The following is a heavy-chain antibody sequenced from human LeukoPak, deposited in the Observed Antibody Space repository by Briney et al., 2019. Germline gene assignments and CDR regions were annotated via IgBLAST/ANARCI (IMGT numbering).Heavy chain of an antibody. V-gene: IGHV4-61*02. J-gene: IGHJ4*02. CDR1: GGSISSGSYY. CDR3: ARGVGAFYFDY. Sequence: SETLSLTCTVSGGSISSGSYYWSWIRQPAGKGLEWIVRIYTSGSTNYNPSLKSRVTISVDTSKNQFSLKLSSVTAADTAVYYCARGVGAFYFDYWGQGTLVTVSS. D-gene: IGHD1-26*01. CDR2: IYTSGST.